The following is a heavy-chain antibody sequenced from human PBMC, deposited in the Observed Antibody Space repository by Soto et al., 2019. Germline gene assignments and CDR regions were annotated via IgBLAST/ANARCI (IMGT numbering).Heavy chain of an antibody. CDR2: TIPVFNTA. V-gene: IGHV1-69*06. J-gene: IGHJ3*02. D-gene: IGHD3-10*01. CDR3: ARGVYGSGNYYTGPSAFYI. Sequence: QVQLEQSGAEVKKPGSSVKVSCKASGGTLSDHGVAWLRQAPGQGLEWMGGTIPVFNTAKYAQKFQGRVTVTAYRLTNIAYMELSSLRSEDTACYFCARGVYGSGNYYTGPSAFYIWGQGTMVIVSS. CDR1: GGTLSDHG.